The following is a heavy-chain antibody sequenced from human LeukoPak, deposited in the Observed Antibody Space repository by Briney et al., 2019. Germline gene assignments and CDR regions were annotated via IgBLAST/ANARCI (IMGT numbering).Heavy chain of an antibody. Sequence: SETLSLTCTVSGGSISSYYWSWIRQPPGKGLEWIGYIYYSGSTNYNPSLKSRVTISVDTSKNQFSLKLSSVTAADTAVYYCARSSIAARPDYWGQGTLVTVSS. V-gene: IGHV4-59*01. D-gene: IGHD6-6*01. CDR3: ARSSIAARPDY. J-gene: IGHJ4*02. CDR2: IYYSGST. CDR1: GGSISSYY.